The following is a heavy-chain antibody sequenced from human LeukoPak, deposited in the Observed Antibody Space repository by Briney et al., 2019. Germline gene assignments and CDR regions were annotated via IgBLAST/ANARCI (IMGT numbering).Heavy chain of an antibody. V-gene: IGHV3-7*03. CDR2: IKQDGSEK. D-gene: IGHD3-22*01. Sequence: PGGSLRLSCVASGFTFSSYWMHWVRQAPGKGLEWVANIKQDGSEKYYVDSVKGRFTISRDNAKNSLYLQMNSLRAEDTAVYYCATPLDYYDRSDSHQGGDWGQGTLVTVSS. CDR3: ATPLDYYDRSDSHQGGD. J-gene: IGHJ4*02. CDR1: GFTFSSYW.